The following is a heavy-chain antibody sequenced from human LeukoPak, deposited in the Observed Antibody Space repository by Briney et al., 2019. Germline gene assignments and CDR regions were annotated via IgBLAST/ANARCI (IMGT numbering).Heavy chain of an antibody. V-gene: IGHV3-30*02. CDR1: GFTFSSYG. D-gene: IGHD4-17*01. Sequence: GGSLRLSCAASGFTFSSYGMHWVRQAPGKGLEWVAFIRYDGSNKYYADSVKGRFTISRDNSKNTLYLQMNSLRAEDTAVYYCANGLRDDYGDLDDAFDIWGQGTMVTVSS. CDR3: ANGLRDDYGDLDDAFDI. CDR2: IRYDGSNK. J-gene: IGHJ3*02.